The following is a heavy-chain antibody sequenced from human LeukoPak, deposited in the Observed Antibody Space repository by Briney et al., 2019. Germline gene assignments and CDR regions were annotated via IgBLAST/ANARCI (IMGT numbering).Heavy chain of an antibody. D-gene: IGHD6-13*01. J-gene: IGHJ4*02. CDR1: GYTFTSYY. V-gene: IGHV1-46*01. CDR2: INPSGGST. CDR3: ARESASGSSWSVVWGWPFDY. Sequence: ASVKVSCKASGYTFTSYYMHWVRQAPGQGLEWMGIINPSGGSTSYAQKFQGRVTITADESTSTAYMELSSLRSEDTAVYYCARESASGSSWSVVWGWPFDYWGQGTLVTVSS.